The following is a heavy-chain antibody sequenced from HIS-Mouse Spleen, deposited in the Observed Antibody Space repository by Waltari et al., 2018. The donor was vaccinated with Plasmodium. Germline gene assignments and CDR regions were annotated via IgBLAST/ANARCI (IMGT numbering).Heavy chain of an antibody. Sequence: EVQLVESGGGLVQPGGSLRLSCAASGFTVSSNYMSWVRQAPGKGLEWVSVISGSGGSTYYADSVKGRFTISRDNSKNTLYLQMNSLRAEDTAVYYCASSWYWYFDLWGRGTLVTVSS. CDR1: GFTVSSNY. V-gene: IGHV3-66*01. D-gene: IGHD6-13*01. J-gene: IGHJ2*01. CDR2: ISGSGGST. CDR3: ASSWYWYFDL.